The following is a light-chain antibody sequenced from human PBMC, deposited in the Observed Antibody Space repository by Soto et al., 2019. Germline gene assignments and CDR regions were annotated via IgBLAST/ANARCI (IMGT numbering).Light chain of an antibody. Sequence: DIVMTQSPLSLPVMPGEPASISCRSSQSLLHSNGYKFLDWYLQRPGQSPQLLIYLASNRPSGVPDRLSSSGSGTDFTLKISRVEAEDVGVYYCMQALQSPRTFDQGTKVDIK. CDR1: QSLLHSNGYKF. CDR3: MQALQSPRT. V-gene: IGKV2-28*01. J-gene: IGKJ1*01. CDR2: LAS.